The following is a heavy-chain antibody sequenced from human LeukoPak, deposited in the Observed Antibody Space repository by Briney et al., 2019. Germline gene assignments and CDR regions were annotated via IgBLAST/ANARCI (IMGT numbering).Heavy chain of an antibody. J-gene: IGHJ4*02. D-gene: IGHD3-10*01. CDR1: GFTLSSYW. Sequence: GGSLRLSCAASGFTLSSYWMHWVRQVPGKGLMGVSRISSDGSITTYADSVKGRFTISRDIARNTLYLQMNSLTADDTALYYCARSGYYNGYDYWGQGTLVTVSS. CDR2: ISSDGSIT. V-gene: IGHV3-74*03. CDR3: ARSGYYNGYDY.